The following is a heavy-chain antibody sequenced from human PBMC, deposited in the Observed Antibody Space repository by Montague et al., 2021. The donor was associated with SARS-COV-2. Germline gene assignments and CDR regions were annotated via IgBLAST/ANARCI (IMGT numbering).Heavy chain of an antibody. J-gene: IGHJ4*02. Sequence: SETLSLTCTVTGGSISGSSDYWGWIRQSPGKGLEWIASVDYSGNTYYTPSLKSRLTISVDTSKNQFSLKLNSVTAADTALYYCARREYSCVWDDWGQGTLVTVSS. CDR2: VDYSGNT. CDR1: GGSISGSSDY. D-gene: IGHD5-12*01. V-gene: IGHV4-39*01. CDR3: ARREYSCVWDD.